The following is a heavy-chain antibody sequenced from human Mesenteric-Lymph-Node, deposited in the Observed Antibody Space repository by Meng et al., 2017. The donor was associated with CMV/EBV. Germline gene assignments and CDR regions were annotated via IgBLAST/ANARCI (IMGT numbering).Heavy chain of an antibody. Sequence: AMHWVRQAQGKGLEWVAIISYDGNNKYYADSVKGRFTISRDKSENTLYLQMNSLRAEDMAVYYCARGGAYYYDTSAYSRNWFDPWGQGTLVTVSS. V-gene: IGHV3-30-3*01. CDR2: ISYDGNNK. CDR1: A. J-gene: IGHJ5*02. D-gene: IGHD3-22*01. CDR3: ARGGAYYYDTSAYSRNWFDP.